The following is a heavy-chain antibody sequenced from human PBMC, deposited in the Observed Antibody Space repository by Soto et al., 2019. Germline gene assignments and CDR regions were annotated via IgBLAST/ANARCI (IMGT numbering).Heavy chain of an antibody. CDR2: IIPIFGTA. V-gene: IGHV1-69*12. J-gene: IGHJ6*02. Sequence: QVQLVQSGAEVKKPGSSVKVSCKASGGTFSSYAISWVRQAPGQGLEWMGGIIPIFGTANYAQKFQGRVTITADESTSTAYMGLSSLRSEDTAVYYCARLGSGSYYVHYYYGMDVWGQGTTVTVSS. CDR1: GGTFSSYA. D-gene: IGHD1-26*01. CDR3: ARLGSGSYYVHYYYGMDV.